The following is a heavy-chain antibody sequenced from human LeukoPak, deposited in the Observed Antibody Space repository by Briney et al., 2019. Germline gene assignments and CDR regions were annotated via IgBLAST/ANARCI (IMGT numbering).Heavy chain of an antibody. CDR1: GGSISSRSIF. CDR3: ARLYCSDVLCPTPRYNHFDP. V-gene: IGHV4-39*01. CDR2: VYYGGVT. D-gene: IGHD2-15*01. Sequence: AETLPLTCTVSGGSISSRSIFWGWIRQPPGKGPEWIGSVYYGGVTYYNRALQSRATISVDKSTNRFSLRLGSVAAADAAFYCCARLYCSDVLCPTPRYNHFDPWPQGTLVIVST. J-gene: IGHJ5*02.